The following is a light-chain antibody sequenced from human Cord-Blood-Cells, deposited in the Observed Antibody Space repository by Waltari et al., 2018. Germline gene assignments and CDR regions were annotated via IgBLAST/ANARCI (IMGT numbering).Light chain of an antibody. J-gene: IGLJ3*02. V-gene: IGLV2-23*01. CDR2: EGS. CDR3: CSYAGSSTWV. Sequence: QSALTPPASVSGSPGPPITISCTATSRYVGSYTLVSWYPQHPGKAPKLMIYEGSKRPSGVSNRFSGSKSGNTASLTISGLQAEDEADYYCCSYAGSSTWVFGGGTKLTVL. CDR1: SRYVGSYTL.